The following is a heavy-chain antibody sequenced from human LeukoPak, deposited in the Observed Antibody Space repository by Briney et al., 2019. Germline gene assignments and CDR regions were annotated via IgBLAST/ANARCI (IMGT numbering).Heavy chain of an antibody. CDR1: GFTFSSYG. V-gene: IGHV3-33*06. Sequence: GGSLRLSRAASGFTFSSYGMHWVRQAPGKGLEWVAVIWYDGSNKYYADSVKGRFTISRDNSKNTLYLQMNSLRAEDTAVYYCAKTAHYGSGSYAGYYYYMDVWGKGTTVTVSS. CDR3: AKTAHYGSGSYAGYYYYMDV. CDR2: IWYDGSNK. J-gene: IGHJ6*03. D-gene: IGHD3-10*01.